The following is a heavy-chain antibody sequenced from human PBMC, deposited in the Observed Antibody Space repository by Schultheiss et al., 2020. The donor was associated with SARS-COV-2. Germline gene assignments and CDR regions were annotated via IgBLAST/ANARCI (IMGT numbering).Heavy chain of an antibody. V-gene: IGHV1-2*02. CDR2: INPNSGGT. CDR1: GYTFTGYY. Sequence: ASVKVSCKASGYTFTGYYMHWVRQAPGQGLEWMGWINPNSGGTNYAQKFQGRVTMTRDTSISTAYMELSRLRSDDTAVYYCAREGGYYYGSGSYSWFDPWGQGTLVTVSS. J-gene: IGHJ5*02. D-gene: IGHD3-10*01. CDR3: AREGGYYYGSGSYSWFDP.